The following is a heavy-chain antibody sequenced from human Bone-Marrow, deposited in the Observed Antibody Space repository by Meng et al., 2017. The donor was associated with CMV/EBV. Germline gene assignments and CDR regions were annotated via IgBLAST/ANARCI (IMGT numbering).Heavy chain of an antibody. CDR2: VTSDGSNK. CDR3: AGYVPQSG. Sequence: GSLKISCVGSGFTFSSYAMHWVRQAPGKGLEWVAVVTSDGSNKYYADSVKGRFTISRDNSKTTLYLQMNSLTTEDTAVYYCAGYVPQSGWGQGTLVTVSS. V-gene: IGHV3-30*04. J-gene: IGHJ4*02. CDR1: GFTFSSYA. D-gene: IGHD3-10*01.